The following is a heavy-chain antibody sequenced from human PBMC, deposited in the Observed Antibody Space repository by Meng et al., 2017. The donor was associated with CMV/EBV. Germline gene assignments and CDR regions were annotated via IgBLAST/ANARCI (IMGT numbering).Heavy chain of an antibody. D-gene: IGHD6-13*01. CDR1: GFTFSSYS. CDR2: ISSSSSYI. V-gene: IGHV3-21*01. CDR3: ARVPYSSSWYEPSPVY. J-gene: IGHJ4*02. Sequence: GESLKISCAASGFTFSSYSMNWVRQAPGKGLEWVSSISSSSSYIYCADSVKGRFTISRDNAKNSLYLQMNSLRAEDTAVYYCARVPYSSSWYEPSPVYWGQGTLVTVSS.